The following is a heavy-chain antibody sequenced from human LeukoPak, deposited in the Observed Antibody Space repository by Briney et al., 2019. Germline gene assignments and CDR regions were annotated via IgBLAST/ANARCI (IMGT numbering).Heavy chain of an antibody. CDR3: AARGIVVVPAAMDAYYYGMDV. V-gene: IGHV1-58*01. D-gene: IGHD2-2*01. CDR2: IVVGSGNT. Sequence: SVKVSCKASGFAFTSSAVRWVRQARGQRLEWIGWIVVGSGNTNYAQKFQERVTITRDMSTSTAYMELSSLRSEDTAVYYCAARGIVVVPAAMDAYYYGMDVWGKGTTVTVSS. J-gene: IGHJ6*04. CDR1: GFAFTSSA.